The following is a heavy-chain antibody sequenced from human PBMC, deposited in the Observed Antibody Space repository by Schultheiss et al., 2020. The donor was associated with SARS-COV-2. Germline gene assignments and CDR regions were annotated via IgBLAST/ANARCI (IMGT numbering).Heavy chain of an antibody. CDR3: AKVGRGYSLGSGFDP. CDR2: ISHDGTE. V-gene: IGHV3-30*18. Sequence: GGSLRLSCAASGLTFSQYGMHWVRQTPRKGLEWVSSISHDGTERYADSVKGRFTISRDVSKNILYLQMSSLRRDDTALYYCAKVGRGYSLGSGFDPWGQGTLVTVSS. D-gene: IGHD3-10*01. CDR1: GLTFSQYG. J-gene: IGHJ5*02.